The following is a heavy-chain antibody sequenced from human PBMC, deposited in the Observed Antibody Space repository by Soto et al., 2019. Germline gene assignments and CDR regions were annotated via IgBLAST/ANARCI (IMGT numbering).Heavy chain of an antibody. J-gene: IGHJ3*02. CDR2: IYYSGST. D-gene: IGHD3-22*01. V-gene: IGHV4-31*03. CDR3: ARGWAYYYDSSGYWHAFDI. Sequence: QVQLQESGPGLVKPSQTLSLTCTVSGGSISSGGYYWSWIRQHPGKGLEWIGYIYYSGSTYYNPSLHRRVTISVDTSKNPFSLKLSSVTAADTAVYYCARGWAYYYDSSGYWHAFDIWGQGTMVTVSS. CDR1: GGSISSGGYY.